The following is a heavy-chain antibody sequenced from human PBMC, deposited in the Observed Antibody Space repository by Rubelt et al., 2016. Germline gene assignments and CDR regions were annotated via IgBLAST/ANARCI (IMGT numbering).Heavy chain of an antibody. CDR3: ARAHHYDFWSGPLVY. V-gene: IGHV4-34*01. J-gene: IGHJ4*02. Sequence: QVQLQQWGAGLLKPSETLSLTCAVYGGSFSGYYWSWIRQPPGKGLEWIGEINHSGSTNYNPALKRGVTLSGDTSKNQFSLKLSSVTAADTAVYYCARAHHYDFWSGPLVYWGQGTLVTVSS. CDR1: GGSFSGYY. CDR2: INHSGST. D-gene: IGHD3-3*01.